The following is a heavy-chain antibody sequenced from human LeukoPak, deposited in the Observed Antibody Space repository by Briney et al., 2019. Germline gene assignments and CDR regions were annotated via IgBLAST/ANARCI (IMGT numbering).Heavy chain of an antibody. CDR2: ISYDGSNK. V-gene: IGHV3-30-3*01. CDR3: ARQRLGYCSGGSCYSSHNWFDP. D-gene: IGHD2-15*01. CDR1: GFTFCSYA. Sequence: GGSLRLSCAASGFTFCSYAMHWVCPAPGKGLEWVAVISYDGSNKYYADSVKGRFTISRDNSKNTLYLQMNSLRAEDTAVYYCARQRLGYCSGGSCYSSHNWFDPWGQGTLVTVSS. J-gene: IGHJ5*02.